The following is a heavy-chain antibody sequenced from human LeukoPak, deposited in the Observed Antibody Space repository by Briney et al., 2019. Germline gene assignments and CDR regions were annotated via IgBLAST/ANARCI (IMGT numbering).Heavy chain of an antibody. J-gene: IGHJ6*02. V-gene: IGHV3-66*01. CDR2: IYSGGST. CDR1: GFTVSSNY. Sequence: GGSLRLSGVVSGFTVSSNYMSWVRQAPGKGLEWVSVIYSGGSTYYADSVKGRVAISRDNSQNTVFLQMNSVRVEDTAVYYCARSYSNHLFGMDVWGQGTAVTVSS. CDR3: ARSYSNHLFGMDV. D-gene: IGHD4-11*01.